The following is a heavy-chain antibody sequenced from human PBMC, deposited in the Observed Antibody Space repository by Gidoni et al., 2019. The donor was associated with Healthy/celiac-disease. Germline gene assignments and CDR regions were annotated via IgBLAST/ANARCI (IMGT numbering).Heavy chain of an antibody. CDR3: ARIEKGEYSSSWYYFDY. CDR2: IYYSGST. CDR1: GGSISSYY. V-gene: IGHV4-59*01. D-gene: IGHD6-13*01. J-gene: IGHJ4*02. Sequence: QVQLQESGPGLVKPSETLSLTCTVSGGSISSYYWSWIRQPPGKGLEWIGYIYYSGSTNYNPSLKSRVTISVDTSKNQFSLKLSSVTAADTAVYYCARIEKGEYSSSWYYFDYWGQGTLVTVSS.